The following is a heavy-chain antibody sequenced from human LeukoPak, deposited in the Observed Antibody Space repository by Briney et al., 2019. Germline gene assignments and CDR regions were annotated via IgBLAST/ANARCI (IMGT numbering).Heavy chain of an antibody. D-gene: IGHD3-16*01. Sequence: GGSLRLSCAASGFTFSTYTVYWVRHPPGKRLEWVSIIGSSGGGIHYADSVKGRFTISRDNSKNALYLQMNSLRVEDTAVYFCARGGGLDVWGQGATVTVSS. V-gene: IGHV3-23*01. CDR3: ARGGGLDV. CDR2: IGSSGGGI. CDR1: GFTFSTYT. J-gene: IGHJ6*02.